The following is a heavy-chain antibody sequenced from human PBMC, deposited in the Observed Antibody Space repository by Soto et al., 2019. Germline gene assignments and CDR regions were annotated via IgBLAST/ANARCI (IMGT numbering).Heavy chain of an antibody. Sequence: QVHLVESGGGVVQPGRSLRLSCAASGFSFSTYGIHWVRQAPGKGLEWVAVIWHDGSKKYYVDSVKGRFTVSRDNSKDTADLLMNSLRAEDTAVYYCARGVWGVAYKTLDYWGLGTLVTVSS. J-gene: IGHJ4*02. CDR2: IWHDGSKK. D-gene: IGHD3-10*02. CDR1: GFSFSTYG. V-gene: IGHV3-33*01. CDR3: ARGVWGVAYKTLDY.